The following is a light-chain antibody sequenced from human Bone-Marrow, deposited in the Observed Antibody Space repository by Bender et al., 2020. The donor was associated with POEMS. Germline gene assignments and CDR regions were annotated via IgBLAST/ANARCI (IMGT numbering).Light chain of an antibody. CDR2: EVS. CDR3: SSYAGSNSEV. CDR1: SSDVGIYNY. J-gene: IGLJ2*01. V-gene: IGLV2-8*01. Sequence: QSALTQPPSASGSPGQSVTISCTGTSSDVGIYNYVSWYQHHPGKAPKLMIYEVSRRPSGVPDRFSGSKSGNTASLTVSGLQAEDEADYYCSSYAGSNSEVFGGGTKLTVL.